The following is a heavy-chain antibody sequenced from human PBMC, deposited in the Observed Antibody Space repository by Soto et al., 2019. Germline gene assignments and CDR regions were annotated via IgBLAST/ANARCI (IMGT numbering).Heavy chain of an antibody. V-gene: IGHV3-74*01. CDR1: GFTFSSSW. D-gene: IGHD1-26*01. CDR3: ARAYSSNMGFDY. J-gene: IGHJ4*02. Sequence: EVQLVESGGGLVQPGGSLRLSCAASGFTFSSSWMHWVRQAPGKGLVWVSRVSNDGSNTTYADSVKGRFTISRDNAKNTLYLQINSLRAEDTAVYYCARAYSSNMGFDYWGQGTLVTVSS. CDR2: VSNDGSNT.